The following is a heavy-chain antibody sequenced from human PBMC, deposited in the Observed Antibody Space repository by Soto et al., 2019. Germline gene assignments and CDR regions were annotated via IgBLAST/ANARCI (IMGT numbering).Heavy chain of an antibody. CDR1: GFTVSSNY. CDR2: IYSGGST. J-gene: IGHJ4*02. D-gene: IGHD3-22*01. Sequence: GGSLRLSCAASGFTVSSNYMSWVRQAPGKGLEWVSVIYSGGSTYYADSVKGRFTISRDNSKNTLYLQMNSLRAEDTAVYYCARVYDSSGYTAIHYWGQGTLVTGSS. V-gene: IGHV3-53*01. CDR3: ARVYDSSGYTAIHY.